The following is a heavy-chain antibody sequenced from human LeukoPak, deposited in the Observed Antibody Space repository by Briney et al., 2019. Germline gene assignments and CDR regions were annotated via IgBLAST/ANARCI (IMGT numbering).Heavy chain of an antibody. V-gene: IGHV1-2*02. J-gene: IGHJ4*02. CDR3: TRVEPNLLFDY. D-gene: IGHD1-14*01. Sequence: SVKVSCKASGYTFTGYYMHWVRQAPGQGLEWMGWNNPNSGGTNYAQKFQGRVTVTRDTSISTAYMELSSLRSDDTAVYYCTRVEPNLLFDYWGQGTLVTVSS. CDR1: GYTFTGYY. CDR2: NNPNSGGT.